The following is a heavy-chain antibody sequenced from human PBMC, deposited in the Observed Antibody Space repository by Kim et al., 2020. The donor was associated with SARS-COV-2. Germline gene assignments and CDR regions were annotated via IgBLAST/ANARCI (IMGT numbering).Heavy chain of an antibody. D-gene: IGHD6-19*01. CDR3: ARDIEVAGTGRGGSFDY. V-gene: IGHV3-30*01. Sequence: KRLFTITRDNSKNTLYLQMNSLRPEDTAMYYCARDIEVAGTGRGGSFDYWGQGTLVTVSS. J-gene: IGHJ4*02.